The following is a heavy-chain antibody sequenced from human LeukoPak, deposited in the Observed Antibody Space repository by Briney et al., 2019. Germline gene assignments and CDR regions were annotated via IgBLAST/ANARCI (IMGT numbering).Heavy chain of an antibody. CDR1: GFTFSDYY. D-gene: IGHD3-22*01. CDR3: ARGMEQAYYYDSSGYYDFDY. CDR2: INWNGGST. V-gene: IGHV3-20*04. J-gene: IGHJ4*02. Sequence: GGSLRLSCAASGFTFSDYYMSWIRQAPGKGLEWVSGINWNGGSTGYADSVKGRFTISRDNAKNSLYLQMNSLRAEDTALYYCARGMEQAYYYDSSGYYDFDYWGQGTLVTVSS.